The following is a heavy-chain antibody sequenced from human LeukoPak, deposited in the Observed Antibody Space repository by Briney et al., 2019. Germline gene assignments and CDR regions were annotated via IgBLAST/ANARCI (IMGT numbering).Heavy chain of an antibody. V-gene: IGHV1-3*01. CDR3: ARGSLSSRDFDY. CDR2: INAGNDNT. CDR1: GYTFTSYA. D-gene: IGHD6-13*01. J-gene: IGHJ4*02. Sequence: GASVKVSCKASGYTFTSYAIHWVRQAPGQRLEWMGWINAGNDNTKYLQKCQGRVTITRDTSASTAYMDLSSLRSEDTAVYYCARGSLSSRDFDYWGQGTLVTVSS.